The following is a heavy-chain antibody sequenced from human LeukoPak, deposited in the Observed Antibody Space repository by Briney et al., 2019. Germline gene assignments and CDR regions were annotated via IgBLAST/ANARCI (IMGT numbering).Heavy chain of an antibody. Sequence: PGGPLRLSCAASGLTFRGYAMSWVRKAPGKGLEWVSVFYSGGSTYYADSVKGRFTISRDNAKNSLYLQMNSLRAEDTALYYCAKDITEYRDTATDCFDYWGQGTLVTASS. CDR1: GLTFRGYA. CDR2: FYSGGST. V-gene: IGHV3-23*03. D-gene: IGHD5-18*01. J-gene: IGHJ4*02. CDR3: AKDITEYRDTATDCFDY.